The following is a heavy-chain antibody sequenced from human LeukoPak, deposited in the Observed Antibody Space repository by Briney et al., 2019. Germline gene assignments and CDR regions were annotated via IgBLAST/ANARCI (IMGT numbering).Heavy chain of an antibody. D-gene: IGHD2-2*01. V-gene: IGHV3-30*02. CDR3: TKSRRKSITSHSGSRLKYYYYFYMDV. J-gene: IGHJ6*03. CDR1: GFTFSSSD. Sequence: GGSLRLSCAASGFTFSSSDMRWVRQAPGQGLEWVAFIQNDGHKRYYADSVKGRFTISRDNSKNTLYVQLNSLRTEDTAVYYCTKSRRKSITSHSGSRLKYYYYFYMDVWGKGTTVTVSS. CDR2: IQNDGHKR.